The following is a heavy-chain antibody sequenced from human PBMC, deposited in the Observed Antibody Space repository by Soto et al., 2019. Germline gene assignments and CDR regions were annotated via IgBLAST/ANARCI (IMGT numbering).Heavy chain of an antibody. J-gene: IGHJ6*03. Sequence: EVQLVESGGGLVQPGGSLRLSCAASGFTVSSNYMSWVRQAPGKGLEWVSVIYSGGSTYYADSVKGRFTISRDNSKNTLYLQMNSLRAEDTAVYYCARDGGTVSLVYYYYMDVWGKGTTVTVSS. D-gene: IGHD3-16*01. CDR2: IYSGGST. CDR3: ARDGGTVSLVYYYYMDV. V-gene: IGHV3-66*01. CDR1: GFTVSSNY.